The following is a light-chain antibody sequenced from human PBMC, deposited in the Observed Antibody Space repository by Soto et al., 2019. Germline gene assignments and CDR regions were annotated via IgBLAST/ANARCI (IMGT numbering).Light chain of an antibody. CDR3: TSFTSIHTYV. J-gene: IGLJ1*01. CDR2: DVT. V-gene: IGLV2-14*03. CDR1: SNDVGAYNY. Sequence: QSVLTQPASVSGSPGQSITISCTGTSNDVGAYNYVSWYQQHPDKAPRLMIYDVTNRPSGVSDRFSGSKSGNTASLTISGLHTEDEADYYCTSFTSIHTYVFGTGTKLTVL.